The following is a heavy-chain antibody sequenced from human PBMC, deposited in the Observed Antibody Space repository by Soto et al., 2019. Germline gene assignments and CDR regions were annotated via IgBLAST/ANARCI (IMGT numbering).Heavy chain of an antibody. D-gene: IGHD4-4*01. CDR2: INPISGDT. CDR3: ARVKGNPYGMDV. J-gene: IGHJ6*02. V-gene: IGHV1-2*02. Sequence: SVKVSCKASGYTFTGHYIHWVRQAPGQGLEWMGWINPISGDTDYAQKFQDRVTMTRDTSISTAYMDLSRLMSGDTAVYYCARVKGNPYGMDVWGQGTTVTVSS. CDR1: GYTFTGHY.